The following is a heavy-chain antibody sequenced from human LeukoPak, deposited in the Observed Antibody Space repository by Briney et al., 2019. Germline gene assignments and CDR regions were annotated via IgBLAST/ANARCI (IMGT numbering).Heavy chain of an antibody. CDR1: GFTFSTNA. V-gene: IGHV3-23*01. CDR2: ISGNGGST. D-gene: IGHD3-10*01. J-gene: IGHJ4*02. Sequence: GGSLRLSCAASGFTFSTNAMSWVRQAPGKGLEWVSAISGNGGSTYYADSVKGRFTISRDNSRSTLYLQMNSLRPEDTAIYYCAREGYYGSGSPPSLYFDYWGQGTLVTVSS. CDR3: AREGYYGSGSPPSLYFDY.